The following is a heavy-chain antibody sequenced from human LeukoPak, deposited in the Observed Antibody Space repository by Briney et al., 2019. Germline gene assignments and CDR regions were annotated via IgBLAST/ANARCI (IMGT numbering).Heavy chain of an antibody. J-gene: IGHJ4*02. CDR3: AREASYYDSSGFREYYFDY. Sequence: GGSLRLSGAASGFTFSSYDMHWVRQTTGKGLEWVSSIGTTGDTYYPGSVKGRFTISRENAKNSLYLQMNSLRAGDTAVYYCAREASYYDSSGFREYYFDYWGQGTLVTVSS. CDR2: IGTTGDT. D-gene: IGHD3-22*01. V-gene: IGHV3-13*01. CDR1: GFTFSSYD.